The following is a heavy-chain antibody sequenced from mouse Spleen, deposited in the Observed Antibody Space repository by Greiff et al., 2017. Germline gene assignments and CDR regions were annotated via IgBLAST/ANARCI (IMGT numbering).Heavy chain of an antibody. CDR3: ARRLTGTGAWFAY. V-gene: IGHV1-55*01. CDR2: IYPGSGST. CDR1: GYTFTSYW. Sequence: QVQLQQPGAELVKPGASVKMSCKASGYTFTSYWITWVKQRPGQGLEWIGDIYPGSGSTNYNEKFKSKATLTVDTSSSTAYMQLSSLTSEDSAVYYCARRLTGTGAWFAYWGQGTLVTVSA. D-gene: IGHD4-1*01. J-gene: IGHJ3*01.